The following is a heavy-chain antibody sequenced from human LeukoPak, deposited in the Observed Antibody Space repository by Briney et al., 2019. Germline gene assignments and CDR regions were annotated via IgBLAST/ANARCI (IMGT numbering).Heavy chain of an antibody. CDR2: INHSGST. D-gene: IGHD3-10*01. Sequence: SETLSLTCAVYGGSFSGYYWSWIRQPPGKGLEWIGEINHSGSTNYSPSLKSRVTISVDTSKNQFSLKLSSVTAAETAVYYCARAPSMVRGVPTDYWGQGTLVTVSS. V-gene: IGHV4-34*01. J-gene: IGHJ4*02. CDR3: ARAPSMVRGVPTDY. CDR1: GGSFSGYY.